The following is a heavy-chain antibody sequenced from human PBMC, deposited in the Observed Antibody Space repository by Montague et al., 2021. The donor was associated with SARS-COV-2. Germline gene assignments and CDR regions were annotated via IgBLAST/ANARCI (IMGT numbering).Heavy chain of an antibody. J-gene: IGHJ4*02. CDR3: AREGYYDSSGYPLSY. D-gene: IGHD3-22*01. Sequence: SLRLSCAASGFTFSSYEMNWVRQAPGKGLEWVSYISSSGSSIYYADSVKGRSTISRDNAKNSLYLQMNSLRAEDTAVYYCAREGYYDSSGYPLSYWGQGTLVTVSS. V-gene: IGHV3-48*03. CDR1: GFTFSSYE. CDR2: ISSSGSSI.